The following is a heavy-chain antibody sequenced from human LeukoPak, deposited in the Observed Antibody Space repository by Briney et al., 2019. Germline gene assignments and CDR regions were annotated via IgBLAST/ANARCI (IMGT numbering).Heavy chain of an antibody. D-gene: IGHD3-22*01. J-gene: IGHJ4*02. CDR2: IYYSGST. CDR1: GGSISSYY. CDR3: ATTYYYDSSGLYYFDY. Sequence: SETLSLTCTVSGGSISSYYWSWIRQPPGKGLEWIGYIYYSGSTNYNPSLKSRVTISVDTSKNQFSLKLSSVTAADTAVYYCATTYYYDSSGLYYFDYWGQGTLATVSS. V-gene: IGHV4-59*08.